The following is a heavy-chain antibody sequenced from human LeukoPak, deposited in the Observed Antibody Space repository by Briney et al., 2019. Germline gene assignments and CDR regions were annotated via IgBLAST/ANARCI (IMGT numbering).Heavy chain of an antibody. CDR3: VREGYYRSSRCPFEF. D-gene: IGHD2-2*01. Sequence: GGSLRLSCAASGYTFSNYAMHWVRQAPGKGLEWVAVISYDGINEYYGDALKGRFTFSRDYSHSTLYLQMNSLSPEDTALYYCVREGYYRSSRCPFEFWGQGTLVTVSS. CDR1: GYTFSNYA. J-gene: IGHJ4*02. V-gene: IGHV3-30*04. CDR2: ISYDGINE.